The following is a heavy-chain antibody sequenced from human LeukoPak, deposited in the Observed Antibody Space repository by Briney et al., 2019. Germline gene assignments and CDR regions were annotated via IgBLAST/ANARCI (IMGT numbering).Heavy chain of an antibody. V-gene: IGHV3-9*01. Sequence: GGSLRLSCAASGFTFDGYAMHWVRQAPGKGLEWVSGISWNSGSIDYAASVKGRFTISRDNAKNSLYLQMNSLRAEDTALYYCAKDGYNGWFDYWGQGTLVTVSS. CDR1: GFTFDGYA. D-gene: IGHD5-24*01. CDR2: ISWNSGSI. CDR3: AKDGYNGWFDY. J-gene: IGHJ4*02.